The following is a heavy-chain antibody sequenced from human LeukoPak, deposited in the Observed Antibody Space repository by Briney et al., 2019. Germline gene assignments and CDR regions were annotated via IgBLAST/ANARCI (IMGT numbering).Heavy chain of an antibody. D-gene: IGHD4-17*01. J-gene: IGHJ4*02. CDR3: ARNGPSIYGDYVSFDY. CDR2: ISGSGSTI. V-gene: IGHV3-48*03. Sequence: GGSLRLSCTASGFTFSSYEMNWVRQAPGKGLEWVSYISGSGSTIYYADSVKGRFIISRDKAKNSLYLHMNSLRAEDTAVYYCARNGPSIYGDYVSFDYWGQGTLVTVSS. CDR1: GFTFSSYE.